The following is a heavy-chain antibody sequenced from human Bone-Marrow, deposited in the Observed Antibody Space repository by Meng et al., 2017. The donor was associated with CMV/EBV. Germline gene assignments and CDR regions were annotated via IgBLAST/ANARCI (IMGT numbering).Heavy chain of an antibody. CDR3: ASEAWDGYNYLGASYYFDY. CDR2: IIPILGIA. CDR1: GGTFSSYA. J-gene: IGHJ4*02. V-gene: IGHV1-69*10. Sequence: SVKVSCKASGGTFSSYAISWVRQAPGQGLEWMGGIIPILGIANYAQKFQGRVTITADKSTSTAYMELSSLRSEDTAVYYCASEAWDGYNYLGASYYFDYWSQGTLVTVSS. D-gene: IGHD5-24*01.